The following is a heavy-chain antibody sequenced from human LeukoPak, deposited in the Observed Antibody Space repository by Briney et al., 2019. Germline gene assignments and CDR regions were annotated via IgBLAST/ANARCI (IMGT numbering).Heavy chain of an antibody. Sequence: GGSLRLSCAASGFTFSSYSMNWVRQAPGKGLEWVSSISSSSSYIYYADSVKGRFTISRDNAKNSLYLQMNSLRAEDTAVYYCARVVYYHDSSGSNRGAFDIWGQGTMVTVSS. D-gene: IGHD3-22*01. CDR2: ISSSSSYI. CDR1: GFTFSSYS. V-gene: IGHV3-21*04. CDR3: ARVVYYHDSSGSNRGAFDI. J-gene: IGHJ3*02.